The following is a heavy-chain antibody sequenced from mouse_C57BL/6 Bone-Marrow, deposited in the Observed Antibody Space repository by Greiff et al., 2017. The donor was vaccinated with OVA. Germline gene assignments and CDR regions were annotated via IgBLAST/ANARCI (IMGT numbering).Heavy chain of an antibody. CDR2: IDPSDSYT. CDR3: ARGNSNYGDY. CDR1: GYTFTSYW. V-gene: IGHV1-69*01. J-gene: IGHJ2*01. Sequence: QVQLQQPGAELVMPGASVKLSCKASGYTFTSYWMHWVKQRPGQGLEWIGEIDPSDSYTNYNQKVKGKSTLTVDKSSSTAYMQLSSLTSEDSAVYYCARGNSNYGDYWGQGTTLTVSS. D-gene: IGHD2-5*01.